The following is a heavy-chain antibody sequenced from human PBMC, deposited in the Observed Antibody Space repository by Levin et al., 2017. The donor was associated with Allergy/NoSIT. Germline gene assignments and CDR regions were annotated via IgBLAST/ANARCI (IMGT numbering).Heavy chain of an antibody. V-gene: IGHV3-11*01. CDR2: ITGSDAIT. J-gene: IGHJ4*02. CDR3: ARDIGVAGFFDS. D-gene: IGHD6-19*01. CDR1: GFTFSDHH. Sequence: GGSLRLSCAASGFTFSDHHMGWIRQAPGKGLEWISYITGSDAITYYAESVEGRFTIARDNAKNSLYLQLDALRAEATPVYFCARDIGVAGFFDSWGQGTLVTVTS.